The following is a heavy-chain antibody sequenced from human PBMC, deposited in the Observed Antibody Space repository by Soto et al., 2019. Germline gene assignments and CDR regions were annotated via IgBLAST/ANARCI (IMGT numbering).Heavy chain of an antibody. Sequence: GGSLRLSCAASGFSFSISPMHWVRQAPGKGPEWVALISYDGTNKFYADSVKGRFTISRDNSKSTLYLQMNSLRAEDTAVYQCVRDYYHISGSHYDIPLDSWGQGTLVTVS. V-gene: IGHV3-30-3*01. CDR1: GFSFSISP. CDR3: VRDYYHISGSHYDIPLDS. CDR2: ISYDGTNK. J-gene: IGHJ4*02. D-gene: IGHD3-10*01.